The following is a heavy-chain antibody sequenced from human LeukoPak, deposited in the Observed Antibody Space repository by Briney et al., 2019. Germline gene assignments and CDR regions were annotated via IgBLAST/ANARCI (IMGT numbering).Heavy chain of an antibody. V-gene: IGHV4-61*01. D-gene: IGHD5-24*01. J-gene: IGHJ3*02. Sequence: SETLSLTCTVSGGSISSGSYYWSWVRQPPGKGLEWIGHIYYSGPTNYSPTNYNPTLKSRVTISVDASGKQFSLEMNSVTAADTAVYFCARDGRDGYRTDSFDIWGQGTMVTVSS. CDR2: IYYSGPTNYSPT. CDR3: ARDGRDGYRTDSFDI. CDR1: GGSISSGSYY.